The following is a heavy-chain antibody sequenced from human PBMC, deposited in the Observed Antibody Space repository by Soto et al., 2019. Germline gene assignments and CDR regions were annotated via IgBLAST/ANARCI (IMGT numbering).Heavy chain of an antibody. Sequence: EVRLLESGGGLVQPGGSLRLSCAASGFTFSSYAMSWVRQAPGKGLEWVSTISGSGGGTYYADSMKGRFTISRDNSKNTLYLQMNSLRAEDTALYYCARDHRRDYWGQGTLVTVSS. J-gene: IGHJ4*02. CDR2: ISGSGGGT. CDR1: GFTFSSYA. CDR3: ARDHRRDY. V-gene: IGHV3-23*01.